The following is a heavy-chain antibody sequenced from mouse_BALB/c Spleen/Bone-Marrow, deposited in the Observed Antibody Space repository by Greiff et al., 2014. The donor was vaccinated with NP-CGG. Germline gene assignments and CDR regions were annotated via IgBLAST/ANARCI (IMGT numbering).Heavy chain of an antibody. CDR2: IWGGGST. Sequence: VQRVESGPGLVAPSQSLSITCTVSGFSLSRYSVRWVRQPPGKGLEWLGMIWGGGSTDYNSALKSRLSISKDNSKSQVFLKMNSLQTDDTAMYYCARNGGNYGVFAYWGQGTLVTVSA. V-gene: IGHV2-6-4*01. J-gene: IGHJ3*01. D-gene: IGHD2-1*01. CDR1: GFSLSRYS. CDR3: ARNGGNYGVFAY.